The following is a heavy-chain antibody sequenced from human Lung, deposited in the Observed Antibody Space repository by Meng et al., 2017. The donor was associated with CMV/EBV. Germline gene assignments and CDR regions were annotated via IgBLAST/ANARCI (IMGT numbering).Heavy chain of an antibody. CDR3: ARSPEYYQLLSGPYYYYGMDV. J-gene: IGHJ6*02. V-gene: IGHV1-69*05. CDR1: AGIFCSYA. Sequence: SAXVFSKASAGIFCSYAISWVRQAPGQGLEWMGGIIPIFGTANYAQKFQGRVTTTTDESTSTAYMELSSLRSADTAVYYCARSPEYYQLLSGPYYYYGMDVWGQGXTVTVSS. D-gene: IGHD2-2*01. CDR2: IIPIFGTA.